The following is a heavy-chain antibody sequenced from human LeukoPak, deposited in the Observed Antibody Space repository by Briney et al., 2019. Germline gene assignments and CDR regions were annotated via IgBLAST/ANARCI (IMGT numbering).Heavy chain of an antibody. D-gene: IGHD6-19*01. V-gene: IGHV4-39*07. CDR3: ARDQQSQYSSGWSVLDAFDI. J-gene: IGHJ3*02. CDR1: GGSISSSSYY. CDR2: IYYSGST. Sequence: SETLSLTCTVSGGSISSSSYYWGRIRQPPGKGLEWIGSIYYSGSTYYNPSLKSRVTISVDTSKNQFSLKLSSVTAADTAVYYCARDQQSQYSSGWSVLDAFDIWGQGTMVTVSS.